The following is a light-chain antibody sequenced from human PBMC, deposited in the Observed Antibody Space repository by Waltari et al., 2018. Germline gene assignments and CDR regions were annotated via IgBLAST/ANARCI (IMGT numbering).Light chain of an antibody. Sequence: QSALTQPAFISGSPVQSVTVSCTGTSCDIVRYNFVSWYQHHPGKAHKLIIYDVTKRPPGVSYRFAGSKSGITASLTISGLQAEDEGHYYCCSYVDDDSVVFGGGTKLTVL. V-gene: IGLV2-23*02. CDR3: CSYVDDDSVV. CDR2: DVT. J-gene: IGLJ2*01. CDR1: SCDIVRYNF.